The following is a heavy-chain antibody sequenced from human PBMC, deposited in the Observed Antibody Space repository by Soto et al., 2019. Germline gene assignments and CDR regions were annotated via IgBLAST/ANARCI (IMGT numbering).Heavy chain of an antibody. CDR1: GYTFTSYG. Sequence: ASVKVSCKASGYTFTSYGISWVRQAPGQGLEWMGWISAYNGNTNYAQKLQGRVTMTTDTSTSTAYMELRGLRSDDTAVYYCARDKTHYDFWSGYYTWGQGTLVTVSS. V-gene: IGHV1-18*01. D-gene: IGHD3-3*01. CDR2: ISAYNGNT. CDR3: ARDKTHYDFWSGYYT. J-gene: IGHJ5*02.